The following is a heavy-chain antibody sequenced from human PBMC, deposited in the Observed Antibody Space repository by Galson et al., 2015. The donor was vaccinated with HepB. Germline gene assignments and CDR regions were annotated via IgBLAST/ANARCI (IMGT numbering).Heavy chain of an antibody. D-gene: IGHD6-13*01. Sequence: SLRLSCAASGFTFSSYAMSWVRQAPGKGLEWVSAISGSGGSTYYADSVKGRFTISRDNSKNTLYLQMNSLRAEDTAAYYCAKGGSSSWYFGGWFDPWSQGTLVTVSS. V-gene: IGHV3-23*01. CDR3: AKGGSSSWYFGGWFDP. CDR1: GFTFSSYA. J-gene: IGHJ5*02. CDR2: ISGSGGST.